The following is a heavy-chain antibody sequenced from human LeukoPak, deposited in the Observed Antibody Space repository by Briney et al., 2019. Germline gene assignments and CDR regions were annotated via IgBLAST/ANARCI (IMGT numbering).Heavy chain of an antibody. J-gene: IGHJ4*02. Sequence: SETLSLTCTVSGGSISSYYWSWIRQPPGKGLEWIGKINHSGSTNYNPSLKSRATISVDTSKNQFSLKLSSVTAADTAVYYCARGRVGGGSGYLDYWGQGTLVTVSS. CDR2: INHSGST. D-gene: IGHD2-15*01. CDR1: GGSISSYY. V-gene: IGHV4-34*01. CDR3: ARGRVGGGSGYLDY.